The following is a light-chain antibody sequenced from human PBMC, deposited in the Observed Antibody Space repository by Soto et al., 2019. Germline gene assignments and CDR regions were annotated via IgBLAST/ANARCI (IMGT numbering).Light chain of an antibody. CDR1: SGSVSPSYY. J-gene: IGLJ3*02. CDR3: VLYMGSGIWV. Sequence: QTVVTQEPSFSVSPGGTVTLTCGLSSGSVSPSYYPGWFQQTPGQAPRAIIYTTNTRSSGVPDRFSGSILGNKAALTITGAQADDESDYYCVLYMGSGIWVFGGGTKLTVL. CDR2: TTN. V-gene: IGLV8-61*01.